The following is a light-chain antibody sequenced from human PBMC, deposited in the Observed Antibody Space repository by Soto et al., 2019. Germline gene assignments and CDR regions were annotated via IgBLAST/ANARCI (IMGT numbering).Light chain of an antibody. J-gene: IGLJ2*01. CDR3: SSHAGIINVV. Sequence: QPVLTQPPSASGSPGQSVTISCTGTSSDVGGYDSVAWYQQHPGKAPKLIIYEVTKRPSGVPDRFSGSKSGNTASLTVSGLQAEDEADYYCSSHAGIINVVFGGGTKLTVL. CDR2: EVT. V-gene: IGLV2-8*01. CDR1: SSDVGGYDS.